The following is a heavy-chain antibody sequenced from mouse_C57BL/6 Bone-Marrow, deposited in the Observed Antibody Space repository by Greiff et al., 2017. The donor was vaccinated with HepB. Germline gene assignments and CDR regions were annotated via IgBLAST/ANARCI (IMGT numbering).Heavy chain of an antibody. D-gene: IGHD1-1*01. CDR2: IWGVGST. CDR3: ASYYGSSPFAY. J-gene: IGHJ3*01. V-gene: IGHV2-6*01. Sequence: VQLKQSGPGLVAPSQSLSITCTVSGFSLTSYGVDWVRQSPGKGLEWLGVIWGVGSTNYNSALKSRLSISKDNSKSQVFLKMNSLQTDDTAMYYCASYYGSSPFAYWGQGTLVTVSA. CDR1: GFSLTSYG.